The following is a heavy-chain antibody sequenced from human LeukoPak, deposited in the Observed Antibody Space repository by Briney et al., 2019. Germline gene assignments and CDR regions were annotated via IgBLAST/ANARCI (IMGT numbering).Heavy chain of an antibody. V-gene: IGHV1-2*06. CDR1: GYTFTGYY. Sequence: ASVKVSCKASGYTFTGYYMHWVRQAPGQGLEWMGPIDPNSGGTNYAQKFQGRVTMTRDTSISTAYMELSRLRSDDTAVYYCARGGYIGVVTAYWFDPWGQGSLVTVSS. CDR2: IDPNSGGT. J-gene: IGHJ5*02. D-gene: IGHD2-21*02. CDR3: ARGGYIGVVTAYWFDP.